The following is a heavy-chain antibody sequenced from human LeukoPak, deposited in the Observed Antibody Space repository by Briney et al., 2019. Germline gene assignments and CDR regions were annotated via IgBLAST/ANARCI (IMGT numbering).Heavy chain of an antibody. D-gene: IGHD4/OR15-4a*01. CDR2: ISSSSNYI. Sequence: GGSLRLSCAASGFTVSDYSMSWVRQAPGKGLEWVSSISSSSNYIYYADSVRGRFTISRDNAKNSLYLQVNSLRAEDTAVYSCARDDYGGLDYWGQGTLVTVSS. CDR1: GFTVSDYS. V-gene: IGHV3-21*01. CDR3: ARDDYGGLDY. J-gene: IGHJ4*02.